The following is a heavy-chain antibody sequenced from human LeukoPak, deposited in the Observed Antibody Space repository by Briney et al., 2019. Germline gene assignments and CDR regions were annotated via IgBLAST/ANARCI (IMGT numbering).Heavy chain of an antibody. Sequence: PSETLSLTCTVSGGSMSGYYGSWIRLPPGKGLEWIGYMYYSGSTNYNPSLKSRVTISVDTSKNQFSLKLSSVTAADTAVYYCARDRDDSSGSAFGYWGQGTLVTVSS. CDR3: ARDRDDSSGSAFGY. D-gene: IGHD3-22*01. V-gene: IGHV4-59*01. CDR1: GGSMSGYY. J-gene: IGHJ4*02. CDR2: MYYSGST.